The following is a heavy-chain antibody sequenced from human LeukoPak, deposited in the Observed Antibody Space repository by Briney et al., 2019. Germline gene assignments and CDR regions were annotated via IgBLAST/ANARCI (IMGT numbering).Heavy chain of an antibody. J-gene: IGHJ4*02. CDR1: GFTFSSC. Sequence: GGSLRLSCAASGFTFSSCMNWVRQAPGKGLEWVSSIGTSSSYIYYADSLKGRFTISRDNSKNTLYLQMNSLRAEDTAVYYCAKDRIVGATGYFDYWGQGTLVTVSS. D-gene: IGHD1-26*01. V-gene: IGHV3-21*04. CDR2: IGTSSSYI. CDR3: AKDRIVGATGYFDY.